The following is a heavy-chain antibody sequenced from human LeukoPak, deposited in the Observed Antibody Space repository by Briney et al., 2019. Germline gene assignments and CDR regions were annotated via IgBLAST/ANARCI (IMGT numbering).Heavy chain of an antibody. V-gene: IGHV1-2*02. CDR1: GYTFTGYY. D-gene: IGHD3-10*01. J-gene: IGHJ4*02. CDR2: INPNSGGT. Sequence: ASVKVSCKASGYTFTGYYMHWVRQAPGQGLEWMGWINPNSGGTKYAQKFQGRVTMTRDTSITTVYMQLSSLRSDDTAVYYCARDYYGSGSYYHLGYWGQGTLVTVSS. CDR3: ARDYYGSGSYYHLGY.